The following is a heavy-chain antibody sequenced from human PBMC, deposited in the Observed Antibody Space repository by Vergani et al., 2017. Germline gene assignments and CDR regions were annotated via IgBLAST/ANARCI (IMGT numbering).Heavy chain of an antibody. V-gene: IGHV3-30-3*01. J-gene: IGHJ4*02. D-gene: IGHD2-2*02. CDR3: VRDRGLCAGGRCYTEAWDY. CDR1: GFALNRHA. Sequence: QVQLVESGGGVVQPGTSLRLFCVVSGFALNRHAMYWVRQAPGKGLEWVVGISFDGTNEYYPDLVKGRFTISRDIAKNTLYLQVSSLRLEDTGVYHCVRDRGLCAGGRCYTEAWDYWGQGTPVTVSS. CDR2: ISFDGTNE.